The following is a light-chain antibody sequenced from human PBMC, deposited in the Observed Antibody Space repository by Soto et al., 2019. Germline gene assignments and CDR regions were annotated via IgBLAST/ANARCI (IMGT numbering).Light chain of an antibody. CDR3: HQCDSSPWT. J-gene: IGKJ1*01. CDR2: GAS. V-gene: IGKV3-20*01. Sequence: ESVLTQSPGTLSLSPWARATLSCRDSQSLSSNYLAWYQQKPGQAPRLLIYGASSRATGIPDRFSGSGSGTDFTLTISRLEPEDFAVFYCHQCDSSPWTFGQGTKVDIK. CDR1: QSLSSNY.